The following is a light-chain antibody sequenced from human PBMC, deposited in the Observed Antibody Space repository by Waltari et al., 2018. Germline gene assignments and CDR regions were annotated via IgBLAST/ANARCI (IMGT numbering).Light chain of an antibody. J-gene: IGKJ3*01. CDR3: QQRSNWPLFT. CDR1: QSVSSS. V-gene: IGKV3-11*01. Sequence: EIVLTQSPATLSLSPGDRATLSCRASQSVSSSLAWYQQQPGQAPSLLIDDASNRATGIPARFSGSGSGTDFTLTISSLEPEDFAVYYCQQRSNWPLFTFGPGTKVDIK. CDR2: DAS.